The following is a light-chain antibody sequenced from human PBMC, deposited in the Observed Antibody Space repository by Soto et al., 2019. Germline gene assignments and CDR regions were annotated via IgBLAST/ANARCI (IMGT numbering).Light chain of an antibody. CDR2: GAS. CDR1: QSVSSSY. J-gene: IGKJ1*01. CDR3: QQYGSSLWT. V-gene: IGKV3-20*01. Sequence: EIVLTQSPGTLSLSPGERATLSCRASQSVSSSYLAWYQQKPGQAPRLLIYGASSRATGIPDRFSGRGSGTDFTLTISRLEPEDFAVYYCQQYGSSLWTFGHGTKVEIK.